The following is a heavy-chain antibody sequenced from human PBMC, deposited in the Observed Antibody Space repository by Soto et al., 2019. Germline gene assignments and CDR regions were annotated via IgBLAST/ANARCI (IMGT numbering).Heavy chain of an antibody. D-gene: IGHD3-16*01. CDR1: GGSISSGGCF. J-gene: IGHJ4*02. CDR3: AQLAPYVPMTVTAVSKSRGRDY. CDR2: IYHYGST. Sequence: ASETLSLTCAVSGGSISSGGCFWSWIRQPPGKGLEWIGYIYHYGSTYYNPSLKSRVTISVDNSRKTLYLQMTRLRAEDTARYYCAQLAPYVPMTVTAVSKSRGRDYWGQGALVTVSS. V-gene: IGHV4-30-2*02.